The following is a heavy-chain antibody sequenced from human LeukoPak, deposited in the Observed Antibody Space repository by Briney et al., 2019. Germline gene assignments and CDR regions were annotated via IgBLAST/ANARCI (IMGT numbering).Heavy chain of an antibody. D-gene: IGHD6-19*01. V-gene: IGHV3-30*03. J-gene: IGHJ1*01. CDR2: ISYDGSNK. Sequence: GRSLRLSCAASGFTFSSYGMHWVRQAPGKGLEWVAVISYDGSNKYYADSVKGRFTISRDNSKNTLYLQMNSLRAEDTAVYYCARGEGSGWYEDHEQYFQHWGQGTLVTVSS. CDR3: ARGEGSGWYEDHEQYFQH. CDR1: GFTFSSYG.